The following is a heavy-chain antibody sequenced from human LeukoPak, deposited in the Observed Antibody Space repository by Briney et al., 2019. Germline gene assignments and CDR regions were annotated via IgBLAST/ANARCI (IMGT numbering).Heavy chain of an antibody. D-gene: IGHD6-13*01. CDR2: FYHSGVT. Sequence: LETLSLTCVVSGGSIRSGNWWSWVRRPPGKGLDWIGEFYHSGVTNYNPSLKSRVTLSVDKSKNQFALKLSSVTAADTAVYYCARMEGSAGTIDYWGQGTLVTVSS. V-gene: IGHV4-4*03. CDR1: GGSIRSGNW. J-gene: IGHJ4*02. CDR3: ARMEGSAGTIDY.